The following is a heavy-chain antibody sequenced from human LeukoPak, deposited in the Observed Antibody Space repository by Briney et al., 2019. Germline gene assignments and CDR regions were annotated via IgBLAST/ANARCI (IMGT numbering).Heavy chain of an antibody. J-gene: IGHJ6*02. CDR3: ARVDRDYLYYYGMDV. Sequence: ASVKVSCKASGYTFTGYYMHWVRQAPGQGLEWMGWINPNSGGTNYAQKFQGRVTMTRDTSISTAYMELSRLRSDDTAVYYCARVDRDYLYYYGMDVWGQGTTVTVSS. D-gene: IGHD4-17*01. CDR1: GYTFTGYY. V-gene: IGHV1-2*02. CDR2: INPNSGGT.